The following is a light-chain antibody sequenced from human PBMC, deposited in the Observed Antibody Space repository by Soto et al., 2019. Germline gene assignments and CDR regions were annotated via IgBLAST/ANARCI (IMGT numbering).Light chain of an antibody. Sequence: QSVLTQPASVSGSPGQSITISCTGTSSDVGGYNYVSWYQQHPGKAPKLMIYDVSNRPSGVSNRFSGSKSGSTASLTISGLQAEDEADYYCISYTSSSTWVFGGGTKLTVL. V-gene: IGLV2-14*01. J-gene: IGLJ3*02. CDR3: ISYTSSSTWV. CDR2: DVS. CDR1: SSDVGGYNY.